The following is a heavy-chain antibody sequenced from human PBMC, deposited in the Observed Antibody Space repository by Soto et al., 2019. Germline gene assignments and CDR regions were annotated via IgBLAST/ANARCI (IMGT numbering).Heavy chain of an antibody. CDR3: ARDPPPTTFYDTTSYFFDC. J-gene: IGHJ4*02. D-gene: IGHD3-9*01. CDR1: GFTFSTYG. CDR2: IWYDGSNK. V-gene: IGHV3-33*01. Sequence: WGSLRLSCAASGFTFSTYGMHWVRQAPGKGLEWVAVIWYDGSNKYYADSVKGRFTISRDNFKNTLYLQMNSLRAEDTAVYYCARDPPPTTFYDTTSYFFDCWGRGTLVTVSS.